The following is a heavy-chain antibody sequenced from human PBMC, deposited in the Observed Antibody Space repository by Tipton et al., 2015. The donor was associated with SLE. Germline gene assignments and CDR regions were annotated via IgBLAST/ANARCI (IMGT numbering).Heavy chain of an antibody. D-gene: IGHD1-1*01. Sequence: TLSLTCTVSGGSISSGSYYWSWIRQPAGKGLEWIGRIYTSGNTNYKSSLKSRVTISADTSKNQFSLKLNSVTAADTAVYYCARGQHQLGRFDPWGQGTLVTVSS. CDR1: GGSISSGSYY. J-gene: IGHJ5*02. CDR3: ARGQHQLGRFDP. V-gene: IGHV4-61*02. CDR2: IYTSGNT.